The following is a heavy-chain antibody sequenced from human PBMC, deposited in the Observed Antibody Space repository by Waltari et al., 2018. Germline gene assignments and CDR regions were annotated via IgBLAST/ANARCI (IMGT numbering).Heavy chain of an antibody. V-gene: IGHV1-69*01. CDR3: ARPARENRYCSGGSCYSGFDY. J-gene: IGHJ4*02. CDR1: GGTFSSYA. D-gene: IGHD2-15*01. Sequence: QVQLVQSGAEVKKPGSSVKVSCKASGGTFSSYAISWVRQAPGQGLEGMGGIIPIFGTANYAQKFQGRVTITADESTSTAYMELSSLRSEDTAVYYCARPARENRYCSGGSCYSGFDYWGQGTLVTVSS. CDR2: IIPIFGTA.